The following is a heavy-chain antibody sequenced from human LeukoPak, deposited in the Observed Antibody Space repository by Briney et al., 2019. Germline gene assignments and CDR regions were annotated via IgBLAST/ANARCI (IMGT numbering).Heavy chain of an antibody. V-gene: IGHV4-61*01. Sequence: PSETLSLTCTVSGGSVSSGSYYWNWIRQPPGKGLEWIGYIYYSGSTNYNPSLKSRVTISVDTSKNQFSLKLSSVTAADTAVYYCARAPGYSSSWSFDYWGQGTLVTVSS. CDR1: GGSVSSGSYY. J-gene: IGHJ4*02. CDR2: IYYSGST. D-gene: IGHD6-13*01. CDR3: ARAPGYSSSWSFDY.